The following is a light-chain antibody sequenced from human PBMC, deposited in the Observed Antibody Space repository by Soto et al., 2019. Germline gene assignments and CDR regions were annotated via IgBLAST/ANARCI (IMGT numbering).Light chain of an antibody. CDR3: QQYGSSRT. V-gene: IGKV3-20*01. CDR2: GAS. J-gene: IGKJ1*01. Sequence: EIVLTQSPGTLFLSPGERATLSCRASQSVSSSYLAWYQQKPGQAPRHLIYGASSRATGITDRFSGSGSGTDFTLTISRLEPEDFAVYYCQQYGSSRTFGQGTKVEIK. CDR1: QSVSSSY.